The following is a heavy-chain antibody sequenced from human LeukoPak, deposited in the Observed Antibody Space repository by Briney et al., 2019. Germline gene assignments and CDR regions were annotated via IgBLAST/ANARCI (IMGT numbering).Heavy chain of an antibody. CDR2: IRANGET. CDR3: AKASWVSSTDAVR. V-gene: IGHV3-23*01. D-gene: IGHD3-16*01. Sequence: GGSLRLSCAASGLTFSSFAISWARQGPARGLEWVSSIRANGETFYADSVKGRFILSTDSSRNTVYFQLNNPRVEDTAIYYCAKASWVSSTDAVRWGQGTLVTVSS. J-gene: IGHJ4*02. CDR1: GLTFSSFA.